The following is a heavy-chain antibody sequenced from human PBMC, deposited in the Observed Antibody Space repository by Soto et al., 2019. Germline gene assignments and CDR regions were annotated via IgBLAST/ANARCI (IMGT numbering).Heavy chain of an antibody. CDR1: GFSVTNNY. V-gene: IGHV3-66*01. J-gene: IGHJ4*02. CDR2: IDIGGNT. Sequence: EVQMVESGGGVVQPGGSLRLSCAASGFSVTNNYMNWVRQAPGKGLEWVSIIDIGGNTYYADSVKDRFTISRDDSYNALYLQMESVLPEDPAVYFFARGRGSSVYLWRVHYFDYLGQGTLVTVS. CDR3: ARGRGSSVYLWRVHYFDY. D-gene: IGHD3-16*01.